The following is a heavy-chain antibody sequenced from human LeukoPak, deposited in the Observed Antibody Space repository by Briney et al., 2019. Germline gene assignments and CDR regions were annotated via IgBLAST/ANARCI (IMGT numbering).Heavy chain of an antibody. Sequence: GGSPLLSCLFAGFTSSSYSMCFVRPPPGGRLECVSVISTSGESAYYADSVKGRFTISRDNSKNTLYLQMNSLRAEDTAVYYRAKDRGSGYHYFDYWGQGTLVTVSS. CDR1: GFTSSSYS. CDR3: AKDRGSGYHYFDY. V-gene: IGHV3-23*01. CDR2: ISTSGESA. J-gene: IGHJ4*02. D-gene: IGHD3-22*01.